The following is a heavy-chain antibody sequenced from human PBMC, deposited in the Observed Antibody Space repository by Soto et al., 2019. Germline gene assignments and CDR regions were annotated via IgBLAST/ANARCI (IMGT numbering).Heavy chain of an antibody. CDR3: ARSLTEGYCTITGCYARPLYGMDV. Sequence: ASVKVSCKASGYTFSGYYIHWRRQAPEKGLEWMGWINHNSGGTNYAQKFQGRVTVTRDTPTSTAYMELSRLTSDDTAVYYCARSLTEGYCTITGCYARPLYGMDVWGQGTTVTVSS. V-gene: IGHV1-2*02. CDR1: GYTFSGYY. D-gene: IGHD2-2*01. J-gene: IGHJ6*02. CDR2: INHNSGGT.